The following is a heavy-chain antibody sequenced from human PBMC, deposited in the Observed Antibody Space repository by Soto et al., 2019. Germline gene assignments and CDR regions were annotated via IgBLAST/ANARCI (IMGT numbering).Heavy chain of an antibody. D-gene: IGHD3-3*01. CDR1: GGSISSGGYY. CDR3: ARDQYYDFWSGFNWFDP. Sequence: SETLSLTCTVSGGSISSGGYYWSWIRQHPGTGLEWIGHISYSGSTYYNTSLKSRVTISVDTSRNQFSLIVRSVTAADTAVYYCARDQYYDFWSGFNWFDPWGQGTLVTVS. V-gene: IGHV4-31*03. J-gene: IGHJ5*02. CDR2: ISYSGST.